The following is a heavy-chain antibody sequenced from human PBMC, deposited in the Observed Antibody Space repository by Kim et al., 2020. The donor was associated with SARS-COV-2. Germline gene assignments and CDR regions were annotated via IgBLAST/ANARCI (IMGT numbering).Heavy chain of an antibody. CDR1: GFTFSSYS. V-gene: IGHV3-21*01. CDR2: ISSSSSFI. J-gene: IGHJ5*02. Sequence: GGSLRLSCAASGFTFSSYSMNWVRQAPGKGLEWVSSISSSSSFIYYADSVKGRFTISRDNAKNSLYLQMNSLRAEDTAVYYCARLAGDILTGYNWFDPWGQGTLVTVSS. CDR3: ARLAGDILTGYNWFDP. D-gene: IGHD3-9*01.